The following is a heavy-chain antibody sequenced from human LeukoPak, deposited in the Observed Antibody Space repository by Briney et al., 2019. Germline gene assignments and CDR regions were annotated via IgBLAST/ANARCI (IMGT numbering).Heavy chain of an antibody. CDR1: GFTFSSYS. Sequence: GGSLRLSCAASGFTFSSYSMNWVRQAPGKGLEWVSSISGSSSYIYYADSVKGRFTISRDNAKNSLYLQMNSLRAEDTAVYYCARGQLELQFWGQGTLVTVSS. D-gene: IGHD1-7*01. V-gene: IGHV3-21*01. CDR2: ISGSSSYI. J-gene: IGHJ4*02. CDR3: ARGQLELQF.